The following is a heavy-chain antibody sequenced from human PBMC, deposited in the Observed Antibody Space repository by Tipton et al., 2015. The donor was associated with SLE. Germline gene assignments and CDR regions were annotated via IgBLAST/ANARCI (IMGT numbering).Heavy chain of an antibody. Sequence: SLTCTVSGYSIRSGYYWGWIRQPPGKGLEWIGSIYHSGSTYYNPSLKSQVTISVDTSKNQFSLKLSSVTAADTAVYYCARSGHIVVVVLGYFDVWGRGTLVTVSS. V-gene: IGHV4-38-2*02. CDR3: ARSGHIVVVVLGYFDV. J-gene: IGHJ2*01. D-gene: IGHD2-21*01. CDR1: GYSIRSGYY. CDR2: IYHSGST.